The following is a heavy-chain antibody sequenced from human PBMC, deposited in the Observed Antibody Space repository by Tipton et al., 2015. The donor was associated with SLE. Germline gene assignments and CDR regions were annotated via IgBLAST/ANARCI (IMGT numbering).Heavy chain of an antibody. Sequence: TLSLTCAVYGGSFSGYYWSWIRQPPGKGLEWIGEINHSGSTYYNPSLKSRVTISVDTSKNQFSLKLSSVTAADTAVYYCARGHTAMVGSLYYYGMDVWGQGTMVTVSS. CDR2: INHSGST. J-gene: IGHJ6*02. D-gene: IGHD5-18*01. V-gene: IGHV4-34*01. CDR3: ARGHTAMVGSLYYYGMDV. CDR1: GGSFSGYY.